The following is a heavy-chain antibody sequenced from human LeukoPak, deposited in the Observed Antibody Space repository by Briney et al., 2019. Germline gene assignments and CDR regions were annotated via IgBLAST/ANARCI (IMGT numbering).Heavy chain of an antibody. V-gene: IGHV4-59*08. CDR2: IYYSGST. J-gene: IGHJ4*02. CDR3: ARSAIAVAGTDYFDY. D-gene: IGHD6-19*01. Sequence: PSETLSLTCTVSGGSISSYYWSWIRQPPGKGLEWIGYIYYSGSTNYNPSLKSRVTISVDTPKNQFSLKLSSVTAADTAVYYCARSAIAVAGTDYFDYWGQGTLVTVSS. CDR1: GGSISSYY.